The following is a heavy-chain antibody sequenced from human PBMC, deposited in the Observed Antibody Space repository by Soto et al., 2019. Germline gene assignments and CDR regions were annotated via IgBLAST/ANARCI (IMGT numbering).Heavy chain of an antibody. D-gene: IGHD3-10*01. V-gene: IGHV3-7*01. CDR1: GFTFSSYW. J-gene: IGHJ6*03. CDR3: ARVPYYYGSGSYYYYYYMDG. Sequence: EVQLVESGGDLVQPGGSLRLSCAASGFTFSSYWMSWVRQAPGKGLEWVANIKQDGSEKYYVDSVKGRFTISRDNAKNSLYMQMNSQRAEDTDVYYCARVPYYYGSGSYYYYYYMDGWRKGTTVTVSS. CDR2: IKQDGSEK.